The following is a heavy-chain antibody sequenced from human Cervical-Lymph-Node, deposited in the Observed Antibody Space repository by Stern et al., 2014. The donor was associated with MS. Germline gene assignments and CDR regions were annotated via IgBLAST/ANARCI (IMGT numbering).Heavy chain of an antibody. CDR1: GATFSTNG. V-gene: IGHV1-69*01. CDR3: AREHHGGNFAA. J-gene: IGHJ5*02. Sequence: QMQLVQSGAEVKKPGSSVKVSCKVSGATFSTNGISWVRQGPGQGLEWMGATGPIFERSNYAQRFRGRVTITADESTSTSYMELTSLRSDDTGVYYCAREHHGGNFAAWGQGTLVTVSS. CDR2: TGPIFERS. D-gene: IGHD4-23*01.